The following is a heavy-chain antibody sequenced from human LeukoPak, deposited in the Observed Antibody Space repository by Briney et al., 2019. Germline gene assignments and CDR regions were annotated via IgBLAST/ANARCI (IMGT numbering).Heavy chain of an antibody. D-gene: IGHD6-19*01. Sequence: GGSLRLSCAASGFIFSSYGMHWVRQAPGKGLEWVAFIRYDGSKKYYADSVKGRFTISRDNSKNTLYLQMNSLRAEDTAVYYCARSGSSSGWSWFDPWGQGTLVTVSS. CDR1: GFIFSSYG. J-gene: IGHJ5*02. V-gene: IGHV3-30*02. CDR2: IRYDGSKK. CDR3: ARSGSSSGWSWFDP.